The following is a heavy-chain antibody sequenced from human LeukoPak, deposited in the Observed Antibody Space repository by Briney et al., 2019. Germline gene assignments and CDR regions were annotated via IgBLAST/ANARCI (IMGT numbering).Heavy chain of an antibody. J-gene: IGHJ4*02. V-gene: IGHV3-30*14. CDR2: ISFDESHE. Sequence: GGSLRLSCVASGFTFNSYAMNWVRQAPGKGLEWVAVISFDESHEYYADSVKGRFTVSRDNSRNTVYLQMDSLRAEDTAVYYCARGRPHGNDYWGQGTLATVSS. CDR1: GFTFNSYA. D-gene: IGHD4-23*01. CDR3: ARGRPHGNDY.